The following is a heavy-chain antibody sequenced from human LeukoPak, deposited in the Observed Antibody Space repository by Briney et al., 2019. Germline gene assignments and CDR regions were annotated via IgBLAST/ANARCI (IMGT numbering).Heavy chain of an antibody. Sequence: PGESLKISCKGSGYSFTSYWIGWVRQMPGKGLEWMGIIYPGDSDTRYSPSFQGQVTISADKSISTDYLQWSSLKASDTAMYYRARRISGYYAPLDYWGQGTLVTVSS. CDR3: ARRISGYYAPLDY. V-gene: IGHV5-51*01. CDR2: IYPGDSDT. J-gene: IGHJ4*02. CDR1: GYSFTSYW. D-gene: IGHD3-22*01.